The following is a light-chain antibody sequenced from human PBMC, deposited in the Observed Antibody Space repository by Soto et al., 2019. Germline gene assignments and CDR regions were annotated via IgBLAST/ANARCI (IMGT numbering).Light chain of an antibody. CDR3: QQYDRTPPT. J-gene: IGKJ1*01. CDR2: WAS. V-gene: IGKV4-1*01. Sequence: DIVMTQSPDSLAVSLGERATINCKSSQSVLYSPNNKNSLAWYQQRPGQPPKLFIYWASILESGGLDRFSGSGSGTDFTLTISSLQAEDVAVYYCQQYDRTPPTFGQGTKVEIK. CDR1: QSVLYSPNNKNS.